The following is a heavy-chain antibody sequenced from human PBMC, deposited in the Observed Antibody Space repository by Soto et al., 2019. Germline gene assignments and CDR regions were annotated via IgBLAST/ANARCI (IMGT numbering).Heavy chain of an antibody. CDR2: IYWDDDK. D-gene: IGHD2-21*02. Sequence: QITLKESGPPLVKPTQTLTLTCTFSAFSLSTGVVGVGWIRQPPGKALEWLALIYWDDDKRYSPSLRSRLTITKHTSKNQVVLTITNMDPVDTATYYCIQSRCGGDCLQSYASYYYYGMDVWGQGTTVTVSS. CDR3: IQSRCGGDCLQSYASYYYYGMDV. J-gene: IGHJ6*02. CDR1: AFSLSTGVVG. V-gene: IGHV2-5*02.